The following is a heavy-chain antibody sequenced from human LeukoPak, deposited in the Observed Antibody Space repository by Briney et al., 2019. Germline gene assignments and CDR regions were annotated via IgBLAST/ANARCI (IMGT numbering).Heavy chain of an antibody. J-gene: IGHJ4*02. V-gene: IGHV3-11*03. CDR1: RFTFSDYY. CDR2: ISSSTSYT. Sequence: GGSLRLSCAASRFTFSDYYMSWIRQAPGKGVEWVSYISSSTSYTNYADSVKGRFTISRENAKNSLYLQMNSLRAEDTAVYYCATSKRDYFDYWGQGTLVTVSS. CDR3: ATSKRDYFDY.